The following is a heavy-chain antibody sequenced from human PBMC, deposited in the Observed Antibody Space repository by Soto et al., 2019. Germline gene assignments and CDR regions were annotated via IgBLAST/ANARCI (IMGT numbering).Heavy chain of an antibody. CDR3: ARDRYCTNGVCYGYFDY. D-gene: IGHD2-8*01. CDR1: GGSISSSSYY. J-gene: IGHJ4*02. Sequence: QLQLQESGPGLVKPSETLSLTCTVSGGSISSSSYYWGWIRQPPGKGLEWIGSIYYSGSTYYNPSPKSRVTISVDTSKNQFSLKLSSVTAADTAVYYCARDRYCTNGVCYGYFDYWGQGTLVTVSS. V-gene: IGHV4-39*01. CDR2: IYYSGST.